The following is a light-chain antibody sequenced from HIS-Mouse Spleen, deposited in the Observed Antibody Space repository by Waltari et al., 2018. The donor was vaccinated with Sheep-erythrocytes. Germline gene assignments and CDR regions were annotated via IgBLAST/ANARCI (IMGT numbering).Light chain of an antibody. CDR2: EVS. Sequence: QSALTQPPSASGSPGQSVTIPCTGTRSDVGGYNYVSWYQQHPGKAPKLMIYEVSKRPSGVPDRFSGSKSGNTASLTVSGLQAEDEADYYCSSYAGSNNFVVFGGGTKLTVL. CDR3: SSYAGSNNFVV. J-gene: IGLJ2*01. V-gene: IGLV2-8*01. CDR1: RSDVGGYNY.